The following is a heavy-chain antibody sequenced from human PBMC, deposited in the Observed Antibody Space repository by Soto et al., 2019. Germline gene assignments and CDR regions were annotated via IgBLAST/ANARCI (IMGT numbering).Heavy chain of an antibody. Sequence: QVQLVQSGAEVKKPGSSVKVSCKASGGTFSSYTISWVRQAPGQGLEWMGRIIPILGIANYPQKFQGRVTITADKSTSTAYMELSSLRSEDTAVYYCARDYYGGYYYGSGSPTFQHWGQGTLVTVSS. D-gene: IGHD3-10*01. CDR2: IIPILGIA. CDR1: GGTFSSYT. J-gene: IGHJ1*01. V-gene: IGHV1-69*08. CDR3: ARDYYGGYYYGSGSPTFQH.